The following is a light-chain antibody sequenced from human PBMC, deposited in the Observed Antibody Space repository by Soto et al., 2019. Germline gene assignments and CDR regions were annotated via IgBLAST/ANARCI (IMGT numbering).Light chain of an antibody. CDR2: DVS. CDR3: CSYAGSYSVV. CDR1: SSDVGGYNY. V-gene: IGLV2-11*01. J-gene: IGLJ2*01. Sequence: HSALTQPRSVSGSPGQSVTISCTGTSSDVGGYNYVSWYQQHPGKAPKLMIYDVSKRPSGVPDRFSGSKSGNTASLTISGLQAEDEADYYCCSYAGSYSVVFGGGTKVTVL.